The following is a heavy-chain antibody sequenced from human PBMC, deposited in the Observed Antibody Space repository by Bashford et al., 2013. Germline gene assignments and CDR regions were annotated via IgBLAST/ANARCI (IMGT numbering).Heavy chain of an antibody. J-gene: IGHJ1*01. CDR3: ARCDYGDFFEYFQH. D-gene: IGHD4-17*01. CDR2: IDPVDAKT. Sequence: WVRQMPGKGLEWMGIIDPVDAKTTYSPSFQGQVTISADNSINTAYLQWSSLKASDTAIYYCARCDYGDFFEYFQHWGQGSLVTVSS. V-gene: IGHV5-51*01.